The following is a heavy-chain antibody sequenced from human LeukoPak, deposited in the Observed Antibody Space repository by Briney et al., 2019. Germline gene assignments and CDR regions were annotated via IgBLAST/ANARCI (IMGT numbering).Heavy chain of an antibody. Sequence: SVTVSFKASGGTFSSYAISWVRQAPGQGLEWMGRIIPILGIANYAQKFQGRVTITADKSTSTAYMELSSLRSEDTAVYYCAGTYDYVWGSYHHWFDPWGQGTLVTVSS. CDR2: IIPILGIA. CDR3: AGTYDYVWGSYHHWFDP. D-gene: IGHD3-16*02. V-gene: IGHV1-69*04. J-gene: IGHJ5*02. CDR1: GGTFSSYA.